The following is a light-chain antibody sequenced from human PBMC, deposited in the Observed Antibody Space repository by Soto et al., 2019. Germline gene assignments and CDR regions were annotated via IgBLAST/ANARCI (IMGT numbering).Light chain of an antibody. CDR2: GAS. CDR1: QSISSN. V-gene: IGKV3-15*01. Sequence: EIIMTQSPATLSVSPWERATLSCRASQSISSNLAWYQQKPGQAPRLLIYGASTRATGIPARFSGSGSGTEFTLTISSLQSEDFAVYYCQQYYDWPTFGQGTKVDIK. CDR3: QQYYDWPT. J-gene: IGKJ1*01.